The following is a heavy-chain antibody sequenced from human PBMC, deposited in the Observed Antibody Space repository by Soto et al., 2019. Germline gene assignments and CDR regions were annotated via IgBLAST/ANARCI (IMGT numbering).Heavy chain of an antibody. V-gene: IGHV3-23*01. CDR2: IGSRGDST. CDR3: AKDLIYGYNSGRPFDS. Sequence: EVHLLESGGGLVQPGGSLRLSCAASGFTFSSFAMSWVRQAPGKGLEWVSAIGSRGDSTYYADSVKGRFTISRDNSKNTLYLQMNSLIAEDTAVYYCAKDLIYGYNSGRPFDSWGQGTLVTVSS. CDR1: GFTFSSFA. D-gene: IGHD6-19*01. J-gene: IGHJ4*02.